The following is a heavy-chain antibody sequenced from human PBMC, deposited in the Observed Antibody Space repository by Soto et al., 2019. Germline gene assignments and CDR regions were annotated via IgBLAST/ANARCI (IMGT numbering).Heavy chain of an antibody. D-gene: IGHD4-17*01. CDR3: ARILGDYPLRTHYYYGMDV. V-gene: IGHV3-33*03. CDR1: GFTFSSYG. Sequence: GGSLRLSCAASGFTFSSYGMHWVRQAPGKGLEWVAVIWYDGSNKYYSTSLKTRLTISKDTSKNQVVLTMTNMDPVDTATYYCARILGDYPLRTHYYYGMDVWGQGTTVTVSS. J-gene: IGHJ6*02. CDR2: IWYDGSNK.